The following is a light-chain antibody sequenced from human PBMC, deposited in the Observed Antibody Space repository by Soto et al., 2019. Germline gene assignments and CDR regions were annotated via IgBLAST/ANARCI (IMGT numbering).Light chain of an antibody. V-gene: IGLV2-14*01. CDR3: SSYTTTSTLL. CDR1: NRDIGAYNL. Sequence: QPVLTQPASVSGSLGQSITISCTGSNRDIGAYNLVSWYQQYPDTAPKLIIYEVRNRPSGVSYRFTGSRSGNTASLTISALQADDESTFYCSSYTTTSTLLFGGGTKLTVL. J-gene: IGLJ3*02. CDR2: EVR.